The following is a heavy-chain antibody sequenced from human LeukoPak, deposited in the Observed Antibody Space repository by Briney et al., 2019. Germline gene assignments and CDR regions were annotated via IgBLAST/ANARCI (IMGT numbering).Heavy chain of an antibody. CDR2: IKPSGSST. D-gene: IGHD6-19*01. J-gene: IGHJ4*02. CDR3: ARVHDSDWYFDY. Sequence: ASVQVSCKASGYSFTTYYMHWVRQAPGQGLEWMGIIKPSGSSTSYAQKFQDRVTMTRDTSTSTVYMELSSLRSEDTAVYYCARVHDSDWYFDYWGQGTLVTVSS. CDR1: GYSFTTYY. V-gene: IGHV1-46*01.